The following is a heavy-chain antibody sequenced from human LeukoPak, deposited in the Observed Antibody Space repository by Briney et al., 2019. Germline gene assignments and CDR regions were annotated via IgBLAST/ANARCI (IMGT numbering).Heavy chain of an antibody. CDR2: ISSSGSTI. CDR3: ARLMGSAGSPYFQH. D-gene: IGHD3-16*01. Sequence: GGSLRLSCAASGFTFSDYYMSRIRQAPGKGLEWVSYISSSGSTIYYADSVKGRCTISRDNAKNSLYLQMNSLRAEDTAVYYCARLMGSAGSPYFQHWGQGTLVTVSS. CDR1: GFTFSDYY. J-gene: IGHJ1*01. V-gene: IGHV3-11*01.